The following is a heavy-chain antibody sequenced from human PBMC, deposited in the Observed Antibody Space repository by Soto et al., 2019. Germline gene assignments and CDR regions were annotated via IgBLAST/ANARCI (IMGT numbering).Heavy chain of an antibody. Sequence: PGGSLRLSCAASGFTFTRYSMNWVRQAPGRGLEWVSSISSTTNYIYYGDSMKGRFTISRDNAKNSLYLEMNSLRAEDTAVYYCARESEDLTSNFDYWGQGTLVTVSS. J-gene: IGHJ4*02. CDR1: GFTFTRYS. CDR3: ARESEDLTSNFDY. V-gene: IGHV3-21*06. CDR2: ISSTTNYI.